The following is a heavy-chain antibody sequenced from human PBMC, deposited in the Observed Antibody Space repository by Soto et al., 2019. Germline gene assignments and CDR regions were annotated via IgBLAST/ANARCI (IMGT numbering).Heavy chain of an antibody. CDR1: GFTFSSYW. V-gene: IGHV3-7*01. Sequence: GGSLRLSCAASGFTFSSYWMSWVRQAPGKGLEWVANIKQDGSEKYYVDSVKGRFTISRDNAKNSLYLQMNSLRAEDTAVYYCARDEVDIVVVVAAPRAFDIWGQGTMVTVSS. CDR3: ARDEVDIVVVVAAPRAFDI. CDR2: IKQDGSEK. J-gene: IGHJ3*02. D-gene: IGHD2-15*01.